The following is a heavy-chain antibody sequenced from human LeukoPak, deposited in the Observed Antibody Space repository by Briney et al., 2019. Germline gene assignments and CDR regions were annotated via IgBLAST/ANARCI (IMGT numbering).Heavy chain of an antibody. J-gene: IGHJ4*02. V-gene: IGHV3-48*03. CDR3: AAWGYCSGGSCYRFSFRDYFDY. Sequence: GGSLRLSCAASGFTFSSYEMNWVRQAPGEGLEWVSYISSSGSTIYYADSVKGRFTISRDNAKNSLYLQMNSLRAEDTAVYYCAAWGYCSGGSCYRFSFRDYFDYWGQGTLVTVSS. D-gene: IGHD2-15*01. CDR2: ISSSGSTI. CDR1: GFTFSSYE.